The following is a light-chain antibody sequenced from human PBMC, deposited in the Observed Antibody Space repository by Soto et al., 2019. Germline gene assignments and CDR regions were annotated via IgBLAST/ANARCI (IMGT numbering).Light chain of an antibody. J-gene: IGLJ2*01. V-gene: IGLV2-11*01. CDR1: SSDVGGYNY. CDR3: CSYAGSTTPMV. CDR2: EVT. Sequence: QSVLTQPRSVSGSPGQSVTISCTGTSSDVGGYNYVSWYQHHPGEAPKLMIYEVTKRPSGVPDRFSGSKSGNTASLTISGLQAEDEADYYCCSYAGSTTPMVFGGGTKLTVL.